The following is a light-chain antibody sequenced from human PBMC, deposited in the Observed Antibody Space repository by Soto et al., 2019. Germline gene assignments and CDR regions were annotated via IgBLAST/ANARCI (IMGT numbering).Light chain of an antibody. Sequence: DIEVTQSPSSLSASVGHRATITCRASQGISTYLAWYQQKPGKAPKLLIYAASTLQSGVPSSFSGSGSGTSFTLTISSLQPEDFATYYCQQLLSYPITFGQGTRLEIK. J-gene: IGKJ5*01. CDR2: AAS. V-gene: IGKV1-9*01. CDR1: QGISTY. CDR3: QQLLSYPIT.